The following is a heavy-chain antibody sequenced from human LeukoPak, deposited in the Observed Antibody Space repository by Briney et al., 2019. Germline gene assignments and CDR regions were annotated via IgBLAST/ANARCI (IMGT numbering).Heavy chain of an antibody. V-gene: IGHV3-20*04. CDR3: ARDAEYYFDQ. Sequence: GGSLRLSCAASGFTFDDYGMSWVRQAPGKGLEWVSSIDWNGSSTGYADSVKGRFTISRDDAKNSLYLQMNSLRAEDTALYYCARDAEYYFDQWGQGTLVTVSS. CDR1: GFTFDDYG. D-gene: IGHD2/OR15-2a*01. J-gene: IGHJ4*02. CDR2: IDWNGSST.